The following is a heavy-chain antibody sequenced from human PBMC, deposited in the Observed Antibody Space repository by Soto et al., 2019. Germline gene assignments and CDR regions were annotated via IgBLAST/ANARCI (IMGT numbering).Heavy chain of an antibody. CDR1: GFTFSSYG. CDR2: IWYDGSNK. J-gene: IGHJ3*02. V-gene: IGHV3-33*01. Sequence: VGSLRLSCAASGFTFSSYGMHWVRQAPGKGLEWVAVIWYDGSNKYYADSVKGRFTISRDNSKNTLYLQMNSLRAEDTAVYYCARSPPYYDYVWGSYRFDAFDIWGQGTMVTVSS. D-gene: IGHD3-16*02. CDR3: ARSPPYYDYVWGSYRFDAFDI.